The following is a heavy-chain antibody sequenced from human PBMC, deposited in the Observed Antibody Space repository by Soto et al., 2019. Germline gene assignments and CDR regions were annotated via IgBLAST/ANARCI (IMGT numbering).Heavy chain of an antibody. CDR2: IYYSGNT. CDR1: GDSISNYY. D-gene: IGHD7-27*01. V-gene: IGHV4-59*01. Sequence: SETLSLTCIVSGDSISNYYWSWIRQPPGKGLEWIGYIYYSGNTNSNPSLKSRVTMSVDTSKNQFSLKLSSLTAADTALYYCAGRSDGWGIDYWGQGALLSVS. CDR3: AGRSDGWGIDY. J-gene: IGHJ4*02.